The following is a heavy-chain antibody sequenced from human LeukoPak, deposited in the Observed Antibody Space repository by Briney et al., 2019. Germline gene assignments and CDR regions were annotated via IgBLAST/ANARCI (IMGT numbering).Heavy chain of an antibody. Sequence: PGGSLRLSCAASGFTFSSYEMNWVRQAPGKGLEWVSYISRSGSTIYYADSVKGRFTISRDNAKNSLYLQMTSLRAEDTALYYCAREVVAAAGNPIDYWGQGTLVTVSS. J-gene: IGHJ4*02. CDR2: ISRSGSTI. D-gene: IGHD6-13*01. V-gene: IGHV3-48*03. CDR3: AREVVAAAGNPIDY. CDR1: GFTFSSYE.